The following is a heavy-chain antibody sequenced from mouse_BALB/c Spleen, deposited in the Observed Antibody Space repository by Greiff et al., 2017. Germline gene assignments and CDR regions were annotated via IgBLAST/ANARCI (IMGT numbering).Heavy chain of an antibody. D-gene: IGHD3-3*01. CDR3: ARSRGTWGGFDY. CDR1: GYSFTGYF. J-gene: IGHJ2*01. Sequence: VQLQQSGPELVKPGASVKISCKASGYSFTGYFMNWVMQSHGKSLEWIGRINPYNGDTFYNQKFKGKATLTVDKSSSTAYMQRSSLTSEDSAVYYCARSRGTWGGFDYWGQGTTLTVSS. V-gene: IGHV1-20*01. CDR2: INPYNGDT.